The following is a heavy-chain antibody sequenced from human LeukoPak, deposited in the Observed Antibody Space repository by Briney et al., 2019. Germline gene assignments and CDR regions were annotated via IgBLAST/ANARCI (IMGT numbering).Heavy chain of an antibody. J-gene: IGHJ6*03. CDR1: GTSFSDYN. Sequence: SETLSLTCAVYGTSFSDYNWSWIRQPPGKGLEWIGEVNHRGGTNYNPSLKSPVTMSVDTSKNQFSLKVTSVTAADTAVYYCARDNRHYDILTGYYSGDYYYYYMDVWGKGTTVTISS. V-gene: IGHV4-34*10. D-gene: IGHD3-9*01. CDR3: ARDNRHYDILTGYYSGDYYYYYMDV. CDR2: VNHRGGT.